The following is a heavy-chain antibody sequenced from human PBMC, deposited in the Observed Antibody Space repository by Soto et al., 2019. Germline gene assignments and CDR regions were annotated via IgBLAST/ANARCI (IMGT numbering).Heavy chain of an antibody. D-gene: IGHD3-10*01. Sequence: QVQLVQSGAEVQKPGSSVKVSCKASGGTFSSYAISWVRQAPGQGLEWMGGIIPIFGTANYAQKFQGRVTITADESTSTAYMELSSLRSEDTAVYYCARGYYYGSGSYPAPDYWGQGTLVTVSS. CDR2: IIPIFGTA. CDR1: GGTFSSYA. CDR3: ARGYYYGSGSYPAPDY. J-gene: IGHJ4*02. V-gene: IGHV1-69*01.